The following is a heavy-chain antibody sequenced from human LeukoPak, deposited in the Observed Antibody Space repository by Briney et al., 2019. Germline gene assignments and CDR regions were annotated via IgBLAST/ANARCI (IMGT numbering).Heavy chain of an antibody. V-gene: IGHV3-7*01. D-gene: IGHD2-21*02. J-gene: IGHJ1*01. CDR2: INPDGRDT. CDR1: GFTFNRCW. CDR3: TSWGDTTAEYFQR. Sequence: GGSLRPSCVVSGFTFNRCWMDWVRQAPGKGLEWVAHINPDGRDTYYVDSVKGRFTISRDNAQNSMYLQMNSLRVEDTAVYYCTSWGDTTAEYFQRWGQGTLVTVSS.